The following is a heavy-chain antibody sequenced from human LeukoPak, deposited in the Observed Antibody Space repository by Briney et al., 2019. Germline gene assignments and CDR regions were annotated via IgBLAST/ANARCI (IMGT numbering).Heavy chain of an antibody. Sequence: GGSLRLSCAASGFNFSSYWMHWVRQAPGKGLVWVSRINSDGSSTSYADSVKGRFTTSRDNAKNTLYLQMNSLRAEDTAVYYCARAIVVAGTGGHYWGQGILVTVSS. D-gene: IGHD6-19*01. CDR1: GFNFSSYW. CDR2: INSDGSST. J-gene: IGHJ4*02. V-gene: IGHV3-74*01. CDR3: ARAIVVAGTGGHY.